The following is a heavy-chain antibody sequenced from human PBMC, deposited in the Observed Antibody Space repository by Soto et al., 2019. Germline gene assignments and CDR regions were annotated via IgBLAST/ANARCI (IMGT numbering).Heavy chain of an antibody. CDR3: ARGRRLAASRPVDL. J-gene: IGHJ5*02. Sequence: EVQLVQSGGGLVKPGGSLRLSCEASGFTFSDFAMNWVRQAPGKGLEWVSTISASGDYIYYPDSLKGRFTISRDNAKHSLSLQMDSLAVEDAAVYYCARGRRLAASRPVDLWGQGTLVTVSS. CDR1: GFTFSDFA. D-gene: IGHD3-10*01. CDR2: ISASGDYI. V-gene: IGHV3-21*02.